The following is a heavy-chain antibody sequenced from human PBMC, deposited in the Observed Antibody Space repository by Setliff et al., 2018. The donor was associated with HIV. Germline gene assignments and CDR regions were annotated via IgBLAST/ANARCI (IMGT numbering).Heavy chain of an antibody. CDR3: ARTSTTTGTTVNWFDP. D-gene: IGHD1-1*01. V-gene: IGHV3-7*01. CDR2: IKEDGSEK. Sequence: GGSLRLSCAASGFTFSNYWMDWVRQAPGKGLEWVATIKEDGSEKYYVDSVKGRFTISRDNAKNSLYLQMNSLRVEDTAVYYCARTSTTTGTTVNWFDPWGQGTLVTVSS. CDR1: GFTFSNYW. J-gene: IGHJ5*02.